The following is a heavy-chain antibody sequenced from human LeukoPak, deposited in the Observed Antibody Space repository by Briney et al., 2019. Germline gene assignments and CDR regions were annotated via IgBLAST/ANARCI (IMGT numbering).Heavy chain of an antibody. CDR2: IRYDGSNK. V-gene: IGHV3-30*02. D-gene: IGHD1-26*01. Sequence: PGGSLRLSCAASGFTFSSYGMHWVRQAPGKGLEWVAFIRYDGSNKYYADSVKGRFTISRDNSNNTLNLQMNSLRVEDTAVYYCARDRGGSYLQGYFLHWGQGSPVIVSS. CDR3: ARDRGGSYLQGYFLH. J-gene: IGHJ1*01. CDR1: GFTFSSYG.